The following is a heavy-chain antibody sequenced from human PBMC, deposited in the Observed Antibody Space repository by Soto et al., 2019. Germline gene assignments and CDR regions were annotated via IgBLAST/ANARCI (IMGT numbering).Heavy chain of an antibody. J-gene: IGHJ4*02. CDR3: ARDLGLDYYYDSSGYPDY. CDR1: GFTFSGDA. Sequence: HPGGSLRLSCAASGFTFSGDAMSWVRQAPGKGLEWVSAISGSGGSTYYADSVKGRFTISRDNAKNSLYLQMNSLRAEDTAVYYCARDLGLDYYYDSSGYPDYWGQGTLVTVSS. CDR2: ISGSGGST. V-gene: IGHV3-23*01. D-gene: IGHD3-22*01.